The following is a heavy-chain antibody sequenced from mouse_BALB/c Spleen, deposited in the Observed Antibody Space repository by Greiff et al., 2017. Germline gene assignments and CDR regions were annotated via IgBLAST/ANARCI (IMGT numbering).Heavy chain of an antibody. CDR3: ARVSDYAFDY. V-gene: IGHV5-17*02. CDR1: GFTFSSFG. D-gene: IGHD2-4*01. Sequence: EVQLVESGGGLVQPGGSRKLSCAASGFTFSSFGMHWVRQAPEKGLEWVAYISSGSSTIYYADTVKGRFTISRDNPKNTLFLQMTSLRSEDTAMYYCARVSDYAFDYWGQGTTLTVSS. CDR2: ISSGSSTI. J-gene: IGHJ2*01.